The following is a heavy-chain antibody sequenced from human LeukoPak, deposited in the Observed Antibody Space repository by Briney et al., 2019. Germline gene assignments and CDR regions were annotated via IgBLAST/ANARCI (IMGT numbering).Heavy chain of an antibody. CDR3: ARDGGPPSVYYYYMDV. V-gene: IGHV4-61*02. CDR2: IYPSGST. CDR1: GGSISSNSGSYY. J-gene: IGHJ6*03. D-gene: IGHD2-15*01. Sequence: SETLSLTCTVSGGSISSNSGSYYWSWIRQPAGKGLEWIGRIYPSGSTAYNPSLESRVTISVDTSKNQFSLNLNSVTAADTAVYYCARDGGPPSVYYYYMDVWGKGTTVTVSS.